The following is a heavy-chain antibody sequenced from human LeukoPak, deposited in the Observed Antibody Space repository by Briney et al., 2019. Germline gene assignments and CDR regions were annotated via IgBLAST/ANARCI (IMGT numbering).Heavy chain of an antibody. CDR1: GLTFSSYW. J-gene: IGHJ3*02. CDR3: ARGLRNYYDSSGLDALDI. Sequence: GGSLRLSCAASGLTFSSYWMSWVRQAPGKGLEWVANIKQDGSEKYYVDSVKGRFTISRDNAKNSLYLQMNSLRAEDTAVYYCARGLRNYYDSSGLDALDIWGQGTMVTVSS. V-gene: IGHV3-7*01. D-gene: IGHD3-22*01. CDR2: IKQDGSEK.